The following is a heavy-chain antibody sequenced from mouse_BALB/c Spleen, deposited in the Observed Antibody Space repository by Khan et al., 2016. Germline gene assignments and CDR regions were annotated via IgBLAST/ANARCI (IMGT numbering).Heavy chain of an antibody. D-gene: IGHD1-1*01. CDR2: IDPANGNT. Sequence: VQLQQSGAELVKPGASVKLSCTASGFNIKDTYMHWVKQRPEQGLEWIGRIDPANGNTEYDPKFQGKATITADTSSNTAYLQLSSLTSEDTAVYYCANYGSSYWYFDVWGAGTTVTVSS. V-gene: IGHV14-3*02. CDR3: ANYGSSYWYFDV. CDR1: GFNIKDTY. J-gene: IGHJ1*01.